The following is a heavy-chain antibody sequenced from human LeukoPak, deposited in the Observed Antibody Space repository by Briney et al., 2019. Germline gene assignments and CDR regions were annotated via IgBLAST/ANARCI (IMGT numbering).Heavy chain of an antibody. V-gene: IGHV3-30*18. Sequence: GGSLRLSCAASGFTFSGYGMHWVRQAPDKGLEWVALISSDGSNRIYADSVKGRFSISRDNSKNTLYLQVNSLRIEDTAVYYCANSLRFLEWLPPDRRDAFDIWGQGTMVTVSA. CDR2: ISSDGSNR. CDR3: ANSLRFLEWLPPDRRDAFDI. J-gene: IGHJ3*02. D-gene: IGHD3-3*01. CDR1: GFTFSGYG.